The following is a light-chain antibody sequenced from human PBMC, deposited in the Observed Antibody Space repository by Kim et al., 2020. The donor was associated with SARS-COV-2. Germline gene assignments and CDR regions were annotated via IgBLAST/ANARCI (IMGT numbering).Light chain of an antibody. CDR2: GNS. CDR3: QSYDSSQSGSV. J-gene: IGLJ3*02. Sequence: QPVLTQPPSVSGAPGQRVTISCTGSSSNIGAGYDVHWYQQLPGTAPKPLIYGNSNRPSGVPDRFSGSKSGTSASLAINGLQAEDEADYYCQSYDSSQSGSVWGGGTQLTVL. CDR1: SSNIGAGYD. V-gene: IGLV1-40*01.